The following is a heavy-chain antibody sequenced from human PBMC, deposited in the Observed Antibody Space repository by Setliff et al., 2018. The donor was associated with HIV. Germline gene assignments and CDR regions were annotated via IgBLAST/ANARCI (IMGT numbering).Heavy chain of an antibody. D-gene: IGHD2-21*02. CDR1: GGSISSGDYF. CDR3: TRDLWGDDYYYNNMDV. Sequence: SETLSLTCTVSGGSISSGDYFLSWIRQAPGKGLEWIGCIYYSGSAYYNPSLQRRVTISVDTSKNQVSLKLNSMTAADTAVYYCTRDLWGDDYYYNNMDVWGKGTTVTVSS. CDR2: IYYSGSA. V-gene: IGHV4-30-4*08. J-gene: IGHJ6*03.